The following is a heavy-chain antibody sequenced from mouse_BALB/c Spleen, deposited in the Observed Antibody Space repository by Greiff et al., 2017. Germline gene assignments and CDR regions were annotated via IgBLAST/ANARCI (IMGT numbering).Heavy chain of an antibody. CDR2: ISSGGGST. D-gene: IGHD2-12*01. Sequence: EVKVEESGGGLVKPGGSLKLSCAASGFAFSSYDMSWVRQTPEKRLEWVAYISSGGGSTYYPDTVKGRFTISRDNAKNTLYLQMSSLKSEDTAMYYCARQLRRWFAYWGQGTLVTVSA. V-gene: IGHV5-12-1*01. CDR1: GFAFSSYD. J-gene: IGHJ3*01. CDR3: ARQLRRWFAY.